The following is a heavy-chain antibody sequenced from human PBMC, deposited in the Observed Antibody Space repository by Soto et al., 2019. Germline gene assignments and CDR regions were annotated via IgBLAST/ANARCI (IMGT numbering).Heavy chain of an antibody. Sequence: EVQLVESGGGLVQPGGSLRLSCAASGFTFSSYSMNWVRQAPGKGLEWVSYISSSSSTIYYADSVKGRFTISRDNAKNSLYLQRNSLRAEDTAVYYCARAGSRYCSGGSCATLGLYWGQGTLVTVSS. J-gene: IGHJ4*02. V-gene: IGHV3-48*01. CDR2: ISSSSSTI. CDR3: ARAGSRYCSGGSCATLGLY. CDR1: GFTFSSYS. D-gene: IGHD2-15*01.